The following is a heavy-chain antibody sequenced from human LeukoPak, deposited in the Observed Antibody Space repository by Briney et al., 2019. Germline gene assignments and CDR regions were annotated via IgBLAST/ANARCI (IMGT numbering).Heavy chain of an antibody. V-gene: IGHV4-34*01. J-gene: IGHJ5*02. Sequence: SETLSLTCAVYGGSFSGYYWSWIRQPPGKGLEWIASIYYTGHNYYNPSLKSRVTISVDTSKNHFSLNLNSVTAADTAVYYCARQRCNGGSCYSRAIWFDPWGQGTLVSVSS. CDR3: ARQRCNGGSCYSRAIWFDP. CDR1: GGSFSGYY. CDR2: IYYTGHN. D-gene: IGHD2-15*01.